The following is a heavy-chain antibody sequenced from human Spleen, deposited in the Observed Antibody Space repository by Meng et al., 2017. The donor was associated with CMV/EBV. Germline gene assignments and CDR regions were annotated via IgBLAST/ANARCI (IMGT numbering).Heavy chain of an antibody. V-gene: IGHV3-11*06. Sequence: QVELVESGGGLVKPGGSLRLSCAASGFTFSDYYMSWIRQAPGKGLEWVSYISSSSSYTNYADSVKGRFTISRDNAKNSLYLQMNSLRAEDTAVYYCARDVPQASWFDPWGQGTLVTVSS. CDR1: GFTFSDYY. CDR3: ARDVPQASWFDP. CDR2: ISSSSSYT. J-gene: IGHJ5*02.